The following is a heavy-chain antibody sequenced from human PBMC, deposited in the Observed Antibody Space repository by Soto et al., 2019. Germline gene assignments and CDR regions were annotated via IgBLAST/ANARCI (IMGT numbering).Heavy chain of an antibody. D-gene: IGHD6-13*01. CDR3: AVHSSSWYGIWYYYYGMDV. V-gene: IGHV1-8*01. Sequence: ASVKVSCKASGYTFTSYDINWVRQATGQGLEWMGWMNPNSGNTGYAQKFQGRVTMTRNTSISTAYMELSSLRSEDTAVYYCAVHSSSWYGIWYYYYGMDVWGQGTTVTVSS. CDR2: MNPNSGNT. CDR1: GYTFTSYD. J-gene: IGHJ6*02.